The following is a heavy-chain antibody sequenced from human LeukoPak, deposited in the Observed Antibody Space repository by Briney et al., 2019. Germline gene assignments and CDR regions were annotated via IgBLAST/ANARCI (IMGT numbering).Heavy chain of an antibody. CDR1: GFTVSSNY. CDR3: AKEARGVIDY. CDR2: IYTGGST. D-gene: IGHD3-10*01. V-gene: IGHV3-53*01. Sequence: GGSLRLSCAVSGFTVSSNYLSWVHQAPGKGLEWVSIIYTGGSTYYADSVKGRFTISRDNSKNTLYLQMNSLRAEDTAVYYCAKEARGVIDYWGQGTLVTVSS. J-gene: IGHJ4*02.